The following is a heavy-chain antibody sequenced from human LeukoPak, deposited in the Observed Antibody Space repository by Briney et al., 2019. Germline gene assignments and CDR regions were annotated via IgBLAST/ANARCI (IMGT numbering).Heavy chain of an antibody. D-gene: IGHD2-15*01. J-gene: IGHJ6*03. CDR3: AKNGDRGAYCSGGSCYPYYYYYIDV. V-gene: IGHV3-23*01. CDR1: GFTFSSYG. CDR2: ISATGGTT. Sequence: GGTLRLSCAASGFTFSSYGMSWVRQVPGKGLEWVSAISATGGTTYYADSVKGRFTISRDNSKNTLYLQMNSLRAEDTAIYYCAKNGDRGAYCSGGSCYPYYYYYIDVWGKGTTVTISS.